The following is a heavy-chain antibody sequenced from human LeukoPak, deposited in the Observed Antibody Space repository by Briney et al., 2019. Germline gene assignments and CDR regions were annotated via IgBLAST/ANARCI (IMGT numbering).Heavy chain of an antibody. CDR2: FDPEDGET. J-gene: IGHJ5*02. V-gene: IGHV1-24*01. D-gene: IGHD2-2*01. CDR3: ATGGCSSTSCYSGWFDP. CDR1: GYTLTELS. Sequence: GAPVKVSCKVSGYTLTELSMHWVRQAPGKGLEWMGGFDPEDGETIYAQKFQGRVTMTEDTSTDTAYMELSSLRSEDTAVYYCATGGCSSTSCYSGWFDPWGQGTLVTVSS.